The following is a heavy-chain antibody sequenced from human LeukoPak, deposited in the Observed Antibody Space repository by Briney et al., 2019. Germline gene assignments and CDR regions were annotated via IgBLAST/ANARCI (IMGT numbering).Heavy chain of an antibody. D-gene: IGHD5-12*01. CDR1: GGSISRYY. CDR2: IYYIGST. J-gene: IGHJ4*02. Sequence: SETLSLTCSVSGGSISRYYWTWIRQPPGKGLEWIGYIYYIGSTNYHPSLKSRVTISVDTSKNQFSQNLTSVTAADTAVYYCARVTGATIDYWGQGTLVTVSS. CDR3: ARVTGATIDY. V-gene: IGHV4-59*01.